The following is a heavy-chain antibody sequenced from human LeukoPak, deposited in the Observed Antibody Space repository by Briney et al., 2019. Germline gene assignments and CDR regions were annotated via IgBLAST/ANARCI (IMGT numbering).Heavy chain of an antibody. V-gene: IGHV3-74*01. D-gene: IGHD3-16*01. CDR2: LNSDGSST. Sequence: GGSLRLSCAASGFTFSNYWMHWVRHAPGKGLVWVSRLNSDGSSTNYADSVKGRFTISRDNAKNTLYLQTNSLRDEDTAVFYCARSRYDYIWGIDYWGQGTLVTISS. CDR3: ARSRYDYIWGIDY. J-gene: IGHJ4*02. CDR1: GFTFSNYW.